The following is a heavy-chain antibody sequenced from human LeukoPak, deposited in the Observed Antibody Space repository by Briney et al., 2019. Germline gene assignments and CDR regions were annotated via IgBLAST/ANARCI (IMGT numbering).Heavy chain of an antibody. V-gene: IGHV5-51*01. D-gene: IGHD3-10*01. J-gene: IGHJ4*02. Sequence: GESLKISCKGSGYNFTNYWIGWVRQMPEKGLEWMGIIYPGDSDTTYSPSFQGQVTISVDKSISTAYLQWNSLKASDTAMYYCARSDGSGSYPFDYWGQGTLVTVSS. CDR2: IYPGDSDT. CDR1: GYNFTNYW. CDR3: ARSDGSGSYPFDY.